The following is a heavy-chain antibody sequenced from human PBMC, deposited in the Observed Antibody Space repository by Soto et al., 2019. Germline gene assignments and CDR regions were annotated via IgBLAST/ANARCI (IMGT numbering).Heavy chain of an antibody. CDR2: ISWNSGSI. CDR3: AKDNYMDV. CDR1: GFTFDDYA. Sequence: GGSLRLSCAASGFTFDDYAMHWVRQAPGKGLEWVSGISWNSGSIGYADSVKGRFTISRDNAKNSLYLQMNSLRAEDTALYYCAKDNYMDVWGKGTTVTVSS. V-gene: IGHV3-9*01. J-gene: IGHJ6*03.